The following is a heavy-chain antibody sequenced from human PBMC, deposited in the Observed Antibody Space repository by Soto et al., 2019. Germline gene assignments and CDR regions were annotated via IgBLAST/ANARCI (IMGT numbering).Heavy chain of an antibody. J-gene: IGHJ6*03. CDR1: GYTFSDYY. D-gene: IGHD1-26*01. V-gene: IGHV1-2*06. CDR3: ARESGGAPATLDYYYFYMDV. CDR2: INPNSGDT. Sequence: QVQLVQSGAEVKKPGASVTVSCKTSGYTFSDYYLHWVRQAPGQGPEWMGRINPNSGDTKFAQKLQGRATMTRDTSVRTAFMELNWLKSDDTAVYYCARESGGAPATLDYYYFYMDVWGKGTTVTVSS.